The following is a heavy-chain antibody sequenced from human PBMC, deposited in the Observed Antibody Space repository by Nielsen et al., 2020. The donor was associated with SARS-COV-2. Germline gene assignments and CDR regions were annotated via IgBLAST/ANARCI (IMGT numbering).Heavy chain of an antibody. D-gene: IGHD3-3*01. CDR3: ARDGGRRTMFGVNHRVRKDAFDI. V-gene: IGHV3-21*01. CDR1: GGSISSGGYY. Sequence: ETLSLTCTVSGGSISSGGYYWSWVRQAPGKGLEWVSFISSRSDYIYYADSMKGRFTISRDNAKNSLFLQMNRLRVEDTAVYYCARDGGRRTMFGVNHRVRKDAFDIWGQGTMVTVSS. CDR2: ISSRSDYI. J-gene: IGHJ3*02.